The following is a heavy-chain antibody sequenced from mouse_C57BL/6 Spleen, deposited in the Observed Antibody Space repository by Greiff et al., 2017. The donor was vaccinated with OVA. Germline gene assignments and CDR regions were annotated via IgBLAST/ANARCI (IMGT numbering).Heavy chain of an antibody. V-gene: IGHV1-76*01. CDR3: ARITTLVRGYFDV. CDR2: IYPGSGNT. CDR1: GYTFTDYY. Sequence: QVQLQQSGAELVRPGASVKLSCKASGYTFTDYYINWVKQRPGQGLEWIARIYPGSGNTYYNEKFKGKATLTAEKSSSTAYMQLSSLTSEDSAVYFCARITTLVRGYFDVWGTGTTVTVSS. J-gene: IGHJ1*03. D-gene: IGHD1-1*01.